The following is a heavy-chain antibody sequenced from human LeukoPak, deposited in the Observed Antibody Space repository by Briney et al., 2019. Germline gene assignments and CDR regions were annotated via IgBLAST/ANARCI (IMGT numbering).Heavy chain of an antibody. Sequence: GGSLRLSCAASGFTFSSYAMHWVRQAPGKGLEWVAVISYDGGNKYYADSVKGRFTISRDNSKNTLYLQMNSLRAEDTAVYYCAREEIAVADYYGMDVWGQGTTVTVSS. D-gene: IGHD6-19*01. CDR1: GFTFSSYA. CDR2: ISYDGGNK. V-gene: IGHV3-30-3*01. CDR3: AREEIAVADYYGMDV. J-gene: IGHJ6*02.